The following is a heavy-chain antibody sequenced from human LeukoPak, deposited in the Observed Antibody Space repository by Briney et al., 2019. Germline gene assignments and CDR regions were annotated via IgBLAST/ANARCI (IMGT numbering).Heavy chain of an antibody. CDR3: ARVLTTVVTPWAFDI. Sequence: ASVKDSCKASGYTFTGYYMHWVRQAPGQGLEWMGWINPNSGGTNYAQKFQGWVTMTRDTSISTAYMELRSLRSDDTAVYYCARVLTTVVTPWAFDIWGQGTMVTVSS. CDR1: GYTFTGYY. D-gene: IGHD4-23*01. CDR2: INPNSGGT. V-gene: IGHV1-2*04. J-gene: IGHJ3*02.